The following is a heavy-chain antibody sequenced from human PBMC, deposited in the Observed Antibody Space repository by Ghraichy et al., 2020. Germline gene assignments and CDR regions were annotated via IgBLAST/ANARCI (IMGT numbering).Heavy chain of an antibody. D-gene: IGHD3-10*01. CDR3: ARDYAFFDDYGSGSYYRPPRYYYGMDV. CDR1: GFTFSSYS. CDR2: ISSSSSYI. V-gene: IGHV3-21*01. Sequence: GGSLRLSCAASGFTFSSYSMNWVRQAPGKGLEWVSSISSSSSYIYYADSVKGRFTISRDNAKNSLYLQMNSLRAEDTAVYYCARDYAFFDDYGSGSYYRPPRYYYGMDVWGQGTTVTVSS. J-gene: IGHJ6*02.